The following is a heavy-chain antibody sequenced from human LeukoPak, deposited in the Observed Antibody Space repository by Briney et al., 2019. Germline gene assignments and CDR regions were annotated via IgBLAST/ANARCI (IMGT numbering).Heavy chain of an antibody. V-gene: IGHV4-30-4*08. CDR1: GGSISSGGYY. CDR2: IYYSGST. J-gene: IGHJ6*03. CDR3: AREPPGYYYYYMDV. Sequence: SETLSLTCTDSGGSISSGGYYWSWIRQPPGKGLEWIGYIYYSGSTYYNPSLKSRVTISVDTSKNQFSLRLSSVTAADTAVYYRAREPPGYYYYYMDVWGKGTTVTVSS.